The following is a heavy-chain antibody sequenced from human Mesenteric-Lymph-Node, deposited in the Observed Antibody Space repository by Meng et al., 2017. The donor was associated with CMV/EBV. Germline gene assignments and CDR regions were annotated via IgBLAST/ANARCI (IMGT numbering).Heavy chain of an antibody. V-gene: IGHV4-59*02. J-gene: IGHJ3*02. CDR3: ARKTKGFDI. Sequence: SETLSLTCTVSGGSVNNHYWAWIRQSPGKGLEWLGYIFHSGTTIYNPSLQSRVTISVDTSKNQFSLNLRSVAAADTGLYCCARKTKGFDIWGQGTMVTVSS. CDR2: IFHSGTT. CDR1: GGSVNNHY.